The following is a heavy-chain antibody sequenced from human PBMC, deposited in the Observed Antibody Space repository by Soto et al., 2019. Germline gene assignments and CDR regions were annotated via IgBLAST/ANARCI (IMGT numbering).Heavy chain of an antibody. CDR1: GYTSTSYY. CDR3: ARDPVYYYDSSGYPTPFDY. CDR2: INPSGGST. J-gene: IGHJ4*02. V-gene: IGHV1-46*01. Sequence: GASVKVSCKASGYTSTSYYMHWVRQAPGQGLEWMGIINPSGGSTSYAQKFQGRVTMTRDTSTSTVYMELSSLRSEDTAVYYCARDPVYYYDSSGYPTPFDYWGQGTLVTVSS. D-gene: IGHD3-22*01.